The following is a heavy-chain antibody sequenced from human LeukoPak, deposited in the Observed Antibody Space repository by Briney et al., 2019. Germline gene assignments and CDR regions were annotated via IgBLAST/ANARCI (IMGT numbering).Heavy chain of an antibody. D-gene: IGHD3-22*01. J-gene: IGHJ4*02. Sequence: GASVKVSCKASGYTFTSYYMHWVRQAPGQGLEWMGIINPSGGSTSYAQKFQGRVTMTRDTSTSTVYMELSSLRSEDTAVYYCARTFRYYDSSGYLSFDYWGQGTLVTVSS. CDR1: GYTFTSYY. CDR3: ARTFRYYDSSGYLSFDY. V-gene: IGHV1-46*01. CDR2: INPSGGST.